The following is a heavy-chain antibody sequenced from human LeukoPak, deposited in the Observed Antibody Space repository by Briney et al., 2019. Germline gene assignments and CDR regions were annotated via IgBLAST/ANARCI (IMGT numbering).Heavy chain of an antibody. CDR3: ANSPGSSWYDY. Sequence: GGSLRLSCAASGFTFSSYAMSWVRQAPGKGLDWVSAISGSGGSTYYADSVKGRFTISRDNSKNTLYLQMNSLRAEDTAVYYCANSPGSSWYDYWGQGTLVTVSS. J-gene: IGHJ4*02. CDR1: GFTFSSYA. V-gene: IGHV3-23*01. CDR2: ISGSGGST. D-gene: IGHD6-13*01.